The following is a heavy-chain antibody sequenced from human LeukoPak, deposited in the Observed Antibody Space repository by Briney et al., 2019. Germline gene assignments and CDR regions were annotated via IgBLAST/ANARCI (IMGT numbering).Heavy chain of an antibody. J-gene: IGHJ6*02. CDR3: ARDRLRVGATWHYYYGMDV. V-gene: IGHV1-2*02. Sequence: ASVKVSCKASGYTFTGYYMHWVRQAPGQGLEWMGWINPNSGGTNYAQKFQGRVTMTRDTSISTAYMELSRLRSDDTAVYYRARDRLRVGATWHYYYGMDVWGQGTTVTVSS. CDR2: INPNSGGT. CDR1: GYTFTGYY. D-gene: IGHD1-26*01.